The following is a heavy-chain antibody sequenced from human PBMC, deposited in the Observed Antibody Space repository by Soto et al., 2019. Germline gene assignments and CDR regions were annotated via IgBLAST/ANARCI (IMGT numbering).Heavy chain of an antibody. D-gene: IGHD3-9*01. CDR3: ARLHFDWLLPQVWFDP. CDR1: GGSISSGDYY. Sequence: SETLSLTCTVSGGSISSGDYYWSWIRQPPGKGLEWIGYIYYSGSTYYNPSLRSRVTISVDTSKNQFSLKLSSVTAADTAVYYCARLHFDWLLPQVWFDPWGQGTLVTVSS. CDR2: IYYSGST. J-gene: IGHJ5*02. V-gene: IGHV4-30-4*01.